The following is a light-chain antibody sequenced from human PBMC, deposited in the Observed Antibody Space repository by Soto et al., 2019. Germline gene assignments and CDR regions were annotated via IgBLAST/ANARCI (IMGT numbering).Light chain of an antibody. J-gene: IGKJ4*01. CDR3: QQRSNWPLT. CDR1: QSVSTF. Sequence: EIVLTQSPATLSFSPGERATLSCRASQSVSTFLAWYQQKPGQAPSLLIYDVSNRATGIPARFSGSGSGTDITLTISSLEPEDFAVYFCQQRSNWPLTFGGGTKVEIK. CDR2: DVS. V-gene: IGKV3-11*01.